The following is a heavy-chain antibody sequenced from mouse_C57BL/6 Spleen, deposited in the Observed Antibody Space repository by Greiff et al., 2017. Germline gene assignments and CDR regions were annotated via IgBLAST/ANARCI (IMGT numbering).Heavy chain of an antibody. CDR2: IYPSDSET. V-gene: IGHV1-61*01. D-gene: IGHD2-3*01. Sequence: VQLQQPGAELVRPGSSVKLSCKASGYTFTSYWMDWVKQRPGQGLEWIGNIYPSDSETHYNQKFKDKATLTVDKSSSTAYMQLSSLTSEDSAVYYCAREGDGYSYYAMDYWGQGTSVTVSS. CDR3: AREGDGYSYYAMDY. J-gene: IGHJ4*01. CDR1: GYTFTSYW.